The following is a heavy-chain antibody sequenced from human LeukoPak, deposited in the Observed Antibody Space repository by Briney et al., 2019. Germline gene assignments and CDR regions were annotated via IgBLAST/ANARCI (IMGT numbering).Heavy chain of an antibody. Sequence: PGGSLRLSCAASGFTFQNYAMAWVRQTPGKGLEWVSSINGGGGGTNYAHSVKGRFTVSRDNANDTLYLQMNGPTAADTAFYYCAKVRGVGTHIWLLPWDLWGQGTLVSVSS. CDR2: INGGGGGT. CDR1: GFTFQNYA. J-gene: IGHJ1*01. D-gene: IGHD2-21*02. V-gene: IGHV3-23*01. CDR3: AKVRGVGTHIWLLPWDL.